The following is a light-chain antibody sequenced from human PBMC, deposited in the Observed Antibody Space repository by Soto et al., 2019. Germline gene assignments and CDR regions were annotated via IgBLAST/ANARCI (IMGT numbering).Light chain of an antibody. CDR1: LSPLYSDGNTY. Sequence: DVVMTQSPLSLPVTLGQPASISCRSSLSPLYSDGNTYLNWFQLRPGQSPRRLIYKVSNRDSGVXDXXSGSGSCAAFTLNISRVEAEDVAVYVCLQGTHWPYTFGQGTKLEI. CDR3: LQGTHWPYT. J-gene: IGKJ2*01. CDR2: KVS. V-gene: IGKV2-30*01.